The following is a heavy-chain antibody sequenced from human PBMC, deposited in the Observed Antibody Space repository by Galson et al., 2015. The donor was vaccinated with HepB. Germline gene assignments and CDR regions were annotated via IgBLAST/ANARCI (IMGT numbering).Heavy chain of an antibody. J-gene: IGHJ6*02. Sequence: SCKASGDTLTGYYVHWVRQAPGQGLEWLGWINPNSGGARYAQKFQGRVTLTRDTSTRTAYMEVRRLRSDDTAVYYCASGGSTYGVYYYGMDVWGQGTTVTVS. CDR3: ASGGSTYGVYYYGMDV. V-gene: IGHV1-2*02. D-gene: IGHD5-18*01. CDR2: INPNSGGA. CDR1: GDTLTGYY.